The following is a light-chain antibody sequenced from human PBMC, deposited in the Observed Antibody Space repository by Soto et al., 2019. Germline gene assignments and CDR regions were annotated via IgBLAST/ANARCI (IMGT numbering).Light chain of an antibody. J-gene: IGKJ1*01. Sequence: EIVMTQSPATLSVSQGERATLSCRASQTVRNNYLAWYQQKPGQAPRLLIYDASNRATGIPARFSGSGSGTDFTLTISSLEPEDFAVYYCQQRSNWPQTFGQGTIVDIK. CDR2: DAS. CDR3: QQRSNWPQT. V-gene: IGKV3-11*01. CDR1: QTVRNNY.